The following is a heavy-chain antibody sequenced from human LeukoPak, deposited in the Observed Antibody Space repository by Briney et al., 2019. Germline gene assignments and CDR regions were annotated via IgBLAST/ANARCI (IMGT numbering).Heavy chain of an antibody. CDR3: ARGDCSSTSCSRSAFDI. CDR1: GYTFTGYY. V-gene: IGHV1-2*02. J-gene: IGHJ3*02. Sequence: ASVKVSCKASGYTFTGYYMHWVRQAPGQGLEWMGWINPNSGGTNYAQKFQGRVTMTRDTSISTACMELSRLRSDDTAVYYCARGDCSSTSCSRSAFDIWGQGTMVTVSS. D-gene: IGHD2-2*01. CDR2: INPNSGGT.